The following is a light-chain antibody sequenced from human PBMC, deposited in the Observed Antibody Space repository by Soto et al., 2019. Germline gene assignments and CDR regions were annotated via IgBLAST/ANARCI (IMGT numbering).Light chain of an antibody. CDR1: QSVSSN. CDR2: GAS. Sequence: EIVMTQSPATLSVSPGERATLSCRASQSVSSNLAWYQQKPGQAPRLLIYGASSRATGIPDRFSGSGSGTDFTLTIGRLEPEDFAVYFCQQYSGSPFTFGPGTKVDIK. CDR3: QQYSGSPFT. V-gene: IGKV3-20*01. J-gene: IGKJ3*01.